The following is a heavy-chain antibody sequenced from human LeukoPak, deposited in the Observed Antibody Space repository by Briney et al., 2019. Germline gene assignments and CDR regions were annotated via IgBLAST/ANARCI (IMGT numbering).Heavy chain of an antibody. CDR1: GFTFSDYY. CDR2: ISSSGSTI. V-gene: IGHV3-11*01. Sequence: PGGSLRLSCAASGFTFSDYYMSWVRQAPGKGLEWVSYISSSGSTIYYADSVKGRFTISRDNAKNSLYLQMNSLRAEDTAVYYCARDLGSGWYVFDYWGQGTLVTVSS. CDR3: ARDLGSGWYVFDY. J-gene: IGHJ4*02. D-gene: IGHD6-19*01.